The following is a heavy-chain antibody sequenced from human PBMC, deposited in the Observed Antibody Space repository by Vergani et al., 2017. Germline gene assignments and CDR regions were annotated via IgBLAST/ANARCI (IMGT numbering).Heavy chain of an antibody. CDR1: GYTFTGYY. D-gene: IGHD1-26*01. CDR2: INPNSGGT. J-gene: IGHJ6*02. V-gene: IGHV1-2*02. CDR3: ARDIVGATYYYYYGMDV. Sequence: QVQLVQSGAEVKKPGASVKVSCKASGYTFTGYYMHWVRQAPGQGLEWMGWINPNSGGTNYAQKFQGRVTMTRDTSISTAYMELSRLRSDDTAVYYCARDIVGATYYYYYGMDVWGQGTTVTVSS.